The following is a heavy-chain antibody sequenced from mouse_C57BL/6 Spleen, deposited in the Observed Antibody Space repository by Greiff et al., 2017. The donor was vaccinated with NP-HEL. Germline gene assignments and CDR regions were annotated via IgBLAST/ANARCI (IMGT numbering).Heavy chain of an antibody. J-gene: IGHJ4*01. Sequence: EVKVVESGGDLVKPGGSLKLSCAASGFTFSSYGMSWVRQTPDKRLEWVATISSGGSYTYYPDSVKGRFTISRDNAKNTLYLQMSSLKSEDTAMYYCARHGGYDDYYAMDYWGQGTSVTVSS. D-gene: IGHD2-2*01. CDR3: ARHGGYDDYYAMDY. CDR1: GFTFSSYG. CDR2: ISSGGSYT. V-gene: IGHV5-6*01.